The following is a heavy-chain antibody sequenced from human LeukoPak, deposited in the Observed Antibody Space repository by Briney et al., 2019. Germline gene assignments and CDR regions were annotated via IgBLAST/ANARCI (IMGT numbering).Heavy chain of an antibody. D-gene: IGHD2-21*02. J-gene: IGHJ3*02. CDR3: ARDGLPYCGGDCNGGGSFDI. Sequence: SETLFLACTVSGYSISSGYYWGWLRQPPGKGLEWIGSIYHSGSTYYNPSLKSRVTVSVDTSKNQFSLKLSSVTAADTAVYYCARDGLPYCGGDCNGGGSFDIWAQGTMVTVSS. V-gene: IGHV4-38-2*02. CDR2: IYHSGST. CDR1: GYSISSGYY.